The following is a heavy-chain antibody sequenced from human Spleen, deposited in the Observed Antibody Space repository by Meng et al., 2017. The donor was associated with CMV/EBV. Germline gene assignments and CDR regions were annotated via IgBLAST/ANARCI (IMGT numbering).Heavy chain of an antibody. Sequence: ESLKISCAVYGDSFMGYYWTWIRQPPGKGLEWIGEINHRGTSNCIPSLKSRVTISVDTSKNQFSLKLTSVTAADTAVYFCARGELISHYGPFALYSYYAMDVWGQGTTVTVSS. CDR2: INHRGTS. CDR3: ARGELISHYGPFALYSYYAMDV. D-gene: IGHD4-11*01. CDR1: GDSFMGYY. J-gene: IGHJ6*02. V-gene: IGHV4-34*01.